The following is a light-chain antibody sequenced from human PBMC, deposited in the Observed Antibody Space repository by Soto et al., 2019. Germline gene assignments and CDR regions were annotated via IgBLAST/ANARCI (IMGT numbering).Light chain of an antibody. CDR1: NSDIGGYNY. CDR3: CSYAGTYNFWV. CDR2: DVS. J-gene: IGLJ3*02. V-gene: IGLV2-11*01. Sequence: QSALTQPRSVSGSPGQSVTISCTGTNSDIGGYNYVSWYRQHPGKAPKVIIYDVSRRPSGVPDRFSGSKSGNTASLTISGLQAEDEADYYCCSYAGTYNFWVFGGGTKLTVL.